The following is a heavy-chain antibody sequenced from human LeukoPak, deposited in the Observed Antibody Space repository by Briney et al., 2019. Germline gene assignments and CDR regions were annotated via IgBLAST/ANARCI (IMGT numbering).Heavy chain of an antibody. CDR2: IYYSGNT. CDR3: ARDKGHFDVDY. J-gene: IGHJ4*02. Sequence: RPSETLSLTCSVSGGSISSSGYYWGWIRQPPGKDLEWIGSIYYSGNTFYIPSLKSRLTISLDTSKNQFSLKLSSVTAADTAVYYCARDKGHFDVDYWGQGTLVTVSS. CDR1: GGSISSSGYY. V-gene: IGHV4-39*07. D-gene: IGHD3-9*01.